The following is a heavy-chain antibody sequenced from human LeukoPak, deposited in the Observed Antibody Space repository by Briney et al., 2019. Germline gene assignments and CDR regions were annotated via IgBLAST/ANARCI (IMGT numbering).Heavy chain of an antibody. J-gene: IGHJ4*02. V-gene: IGHV3-30-3*01. Sequence: GGPPRLSCAASGFTFSSYAMHWVRQAPGKGLEWVAVISYDGSNKYYADSVKGRFTISRDNSKNTLYLQMNSLRAEDTAVYYCARDHYYGSGSYGDYWGQGTLVTVSS. CDR2: ISYDGSNK. CDR3: ARDHYYGSGSYGDY. D-gene: IGHD3-10*01. CDR1: GFTFSSYA.